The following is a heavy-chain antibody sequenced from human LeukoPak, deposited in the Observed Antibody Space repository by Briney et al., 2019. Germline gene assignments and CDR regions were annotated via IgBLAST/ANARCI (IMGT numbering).Heavy chain of an antibody. D-gene: IGHD4-23*01. Sequence: AGGSLRLSCVASGFTFSIYTMSWVRQAPGKGLVWVSRIASDGSSTTYADSVKGRFSISRDNAKNTLYLQMNSLRVEDTAVYYCARGRPHGNDYWGQGTLVTVSS. CDR3: ARGRPHGNDY. CDR2: IASDGSST. J-gene: IGHJ4*02. CDR1: GFTFSIYT. V-gene: IGHV3-74*01.